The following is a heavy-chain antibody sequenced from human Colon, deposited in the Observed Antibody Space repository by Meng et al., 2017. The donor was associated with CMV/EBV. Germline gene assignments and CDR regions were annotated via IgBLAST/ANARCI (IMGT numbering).Heavy chain of an antibody. CDR2: IRSDGSAT. CDR1: GYPFSDYY. J-gene: IGHJ4*02. D-gene: IGHD6-19*01. CDR3: VRSSGWSLFDY. Sequence: QWQRLESGAGGKEPGPSVNTPYKTSGYPFSDYYMHWVRQAPGQGLEWMGWIRSDGSATNYAQKFRGRVTMTRDASVSTAYMELSGLTSDDTAVYFCVRSSGWSLFDYWGPGALVTVSS. V-gene: IGHV1-2*02.